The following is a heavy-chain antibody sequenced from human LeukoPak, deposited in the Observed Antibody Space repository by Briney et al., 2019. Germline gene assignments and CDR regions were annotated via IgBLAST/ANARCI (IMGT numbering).Heavy chain of an antibody. D-gene: IGHD2-2*01. CDR1: GFTFSSYA. CDR2: IYYSGST. Sequence: GSLRLSCAASGFTFSSYAMSWVRQAPGKGLEWIGSIYYSGSTYYNPSLKSRVTISVDTSKNQFSLKLSSVTAADTAVYYCARRRLGYCSSTSCQYNWFDPWGQGTLVTVSS. CDR3: ARRRLGYCSSTSCQYNWFDP. V-gene: IGHV4-39*01. J-gene: IGHJ5*02.